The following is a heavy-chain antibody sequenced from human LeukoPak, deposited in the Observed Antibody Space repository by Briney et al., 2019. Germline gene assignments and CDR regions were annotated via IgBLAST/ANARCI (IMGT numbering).Heavy chain of an antibody. CDR3: AKDRVDDSSGYYATEIDY. Sequence: PGRSLRLSCAASGFTFSSYGMHWVRQAPGKGLEWVAVISYDGSNKYYADSVKGRFTISRDNSKNTLYLQMNSLRAEDTAVYYCAKDRVDDSSGYYATEIDYWGQGTLVTVSS. V-gene: IGHV3-30*18. CDR1: GFTFSSYG. CDR2: ISYDGSNK. J-gene: IGHJ4*02. D-gene: IGHD3-22*01.